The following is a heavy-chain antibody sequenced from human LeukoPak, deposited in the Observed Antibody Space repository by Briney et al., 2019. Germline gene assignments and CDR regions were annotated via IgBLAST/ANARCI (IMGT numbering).Heavy chain of an antibody. J-gene: IGHJ4*02. CDR2: IYTGGNT. CDR3: AKSGF. Sequence: GGSLRLSCVASGFTVSSNYMTWVRQPPEKGLEWVSIIYTGGNTDYADSVRGRFTISRDNSKNTLYLQMNSLRGEDTAVYYCAKSGFWGQGTLVTVSS. CDR1: GFTVSSNY. V-gene: IGHV3-53*01.